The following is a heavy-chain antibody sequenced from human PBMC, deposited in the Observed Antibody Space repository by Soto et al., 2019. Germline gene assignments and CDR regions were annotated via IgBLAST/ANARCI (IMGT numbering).Heavy chain of an antibody. J-gene: IGHJ3*02. D-gene: IGHD3-9*01. Sequence: EVQLLESGGGLVQPGGSLRLSCAAAGFTFSSYAMSWFRQAPGKGLEWVSAISGSGCTTYYADSVKGRLTFSIDNFKNKLYLQMKSMRAEKKAVYYCENNAYGWLSAFDIWGQGTMVTVSS. CDR1: GFTFSSYA. V-gene: IGHV3-23*01. CDR2: ISGSGCTT. CDR3: ENNAYGWLSAFDI.